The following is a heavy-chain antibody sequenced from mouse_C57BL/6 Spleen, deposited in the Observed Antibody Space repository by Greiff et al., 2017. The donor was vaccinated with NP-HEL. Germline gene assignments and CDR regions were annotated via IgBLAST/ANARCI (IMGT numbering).Heavy chain of an antibody. CDR3: ARGDGKVYFDY. CDR2: ISDGGSYT. Sequence: EVQRVESGGGLVKPGGSLKLSCAASGFTFSSYAMSWVRQTPEKRLEWVATISDGGSYTYYPDNVKGRFTISRDNAKNNLYLQMSHLKSEDTAMYYCARGDGKVYFDYWGQGTTLTVSS. V-gene: IGHV5-4*01. J-gene: IGHJ2*01. CDR1: GFTFSSYA. D-gene: IGHD2-3*01.